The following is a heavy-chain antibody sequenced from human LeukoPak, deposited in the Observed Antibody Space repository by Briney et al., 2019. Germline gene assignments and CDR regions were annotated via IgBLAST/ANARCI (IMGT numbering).Heavy chain of an antibody. CDR2: TYYRSKWYN. CDR3: ARGAAAGTDYYYYYGMDV. CDR1: GDSVSSNSAA. Sequence: SQTLSLTCAISGDSVSSNSAAWNWIRQSPSRGLEWLGRTYYRSKWYNDYAVSVKSRITINPDTSKNQFSLQLNSVTPEDTAVYYCARGAAAGTDYYYYYGMDVWGQGTTVTVSS. J-gene: IGHJ6*02. V-gene: IGHV6-1*01. D-gene: IGHD6-13*01.